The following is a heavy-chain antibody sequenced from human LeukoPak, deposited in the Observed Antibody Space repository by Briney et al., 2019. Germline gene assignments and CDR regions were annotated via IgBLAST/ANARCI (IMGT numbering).Heavy chain of an antibody. CDR3: ARRLAGTEDY. CDR2: RYYSGST. D-gene: IGHD6-13*01. V-gene: IGHV4-39*01. CDR1: GGSISSSSYY. J-gene: IGHJ4*02. Sequence: SETLSLTCTVSGGSISSSSYYWGWIRQPPGKGLEWIGSRYYSGSTYYNPSLKSRVAISVDTSKNQFSLKLSSVTAADTAVYYCARRLAGTEDYWGQGTLVTVSS.